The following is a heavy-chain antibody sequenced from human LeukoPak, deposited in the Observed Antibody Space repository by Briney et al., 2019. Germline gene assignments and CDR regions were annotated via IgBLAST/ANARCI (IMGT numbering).Heavy chain of an antibody. D-gene: IGHD2-21*02. Sequence: ASVKVSCKASGYTFTSYDINWVRQATGQGREWMGWMNPNSGNTGYAQKFQGRVTMTRNTSISTAYMELSSLRSEDTAVYYCARESVVTAKAYYYYYMDVWGKGTTVTVSS. V-gene: IGHV1-8*01. CDR2: MNPNSGNT. J-gene: IGHJ6*03. CDR3: ARESVVTAKAYYYYYMDV. CDR1: GYTFTSYD.